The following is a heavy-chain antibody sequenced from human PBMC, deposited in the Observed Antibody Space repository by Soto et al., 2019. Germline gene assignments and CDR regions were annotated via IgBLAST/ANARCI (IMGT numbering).Heavy chain of an antibody. CDR1: GFTFSSYA. Sequence: PGGSLRLSCAASGFTFSSYAFSWGRQAPGKGLEWVSAISVSGGGTFYADSLKGRFAISRDNSNNTVYLQMNSLRAEDTAEYFCAKSSRGYNYGSFDFWGRGTLVTVSS. CDR3: AKSSRGYNYGSFDF. CDR2: ISVSGGGT. V-gene: IGHV3-23*01. D-gene: IGHD5-18*01. J-gene: IGHJ4*01.